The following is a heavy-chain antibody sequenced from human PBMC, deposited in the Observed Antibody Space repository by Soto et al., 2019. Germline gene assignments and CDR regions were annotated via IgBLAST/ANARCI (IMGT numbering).Heavy chain of an antibody. Sequence: TSETLSLTCTVSGGSISSYYWSWIRQPPGKGLEWIGYIYYSGSTNYNPSLKSRVTISVDTSKNQFSLKLSSVTAADTAVYYCARVVAARRANCFDPWGQGTLVTVSS. J-gene: IGHJ5*02. V-gene: IGHV4-59*01. CDR2: IYYSGST. CDR3: ARVVAARRANCFDP. CDR1: GGSISSYY. D-gene: IGHD6-6*01.